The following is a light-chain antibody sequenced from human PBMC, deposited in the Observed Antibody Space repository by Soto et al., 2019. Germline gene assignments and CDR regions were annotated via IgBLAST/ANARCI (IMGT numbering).Light chain of an antibody. CDR3: QQYNNWPPLT. CDR2: GAS. J-gene: IGKJ4*01. V-gene: IGKV3-15*01. Sequence: EIVMTQSPATLSVSPGERATLYCRASQSVSSNLAWYQQKPGEAPRLLIYGASTRATGIPARFSGSGSGTEFTLTISSLQSKDFAVYYCQQYNNWPPLTFGGGTKVEFK. CDR1: QSVSSN.